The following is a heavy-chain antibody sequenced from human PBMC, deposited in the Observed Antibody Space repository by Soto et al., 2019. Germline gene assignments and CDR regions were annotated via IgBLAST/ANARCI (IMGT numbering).Heavy chain of an antibody. J-gene: IGHJ4*02. CDR1: GFTFSSYA. V-gene: IGHV3-23*01. D-gene: IGHD6-13*01. CDR2: ISGSGGST. Sequence: EVQLLESGGGLVQPGGSLRLSCAASGFTFSSYAMSWVRQAQGKGLEWVSVISGSGGSTYYADSVKGRFTISRDNSKNTMYLQLNSLRAEDTAVYYRAKRAAGTSFDYWGQGTMVTVSS. CDR3: AKRAAGTSFDY.